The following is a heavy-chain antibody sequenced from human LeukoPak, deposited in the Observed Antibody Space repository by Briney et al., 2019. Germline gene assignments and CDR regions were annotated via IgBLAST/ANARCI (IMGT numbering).Heavy chain of an antibody. D-gene: IGHD6-6*01. V-gene: IGHV5-51*01. Sequence: GESLKICCTGSGYSFTSYWIGWVRQMPGKGLEWMGIIYPGDSDTSYSPSFQGQVTSSADKSISTSYLQWSSLKASDTAMYYCARFATEYSSSSRFDPWGQGTLVTVSS. CDR2: IYPGDSDT. J-gene: IGHJ5*02. CDR3: ARFATEYSSSSRFDP. CDR1: GYSFTSYW.